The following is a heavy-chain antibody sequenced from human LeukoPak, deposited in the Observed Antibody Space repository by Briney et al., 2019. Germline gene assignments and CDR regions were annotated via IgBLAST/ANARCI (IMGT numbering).Heavy chain of an antibody. J-gene: IGHJ4*02. CDR3: AKDPSYYGSGSYAFDY. Sequence: GGSLRLSCAASGFTFSSYGLHWVRQAPGKGLEWVSAISGSGGSTYYADSVKGRFTISRDNSENTLYLQMNSLRAEDTAVYYCAKDPSYYGSGSYAFDYWGQGTLVTVSS. D-gene: IGHD3-10*01. CDR2: ISGSGGST. V-gene: IGHV3-23*01. CDR1: GFTFSSYG.